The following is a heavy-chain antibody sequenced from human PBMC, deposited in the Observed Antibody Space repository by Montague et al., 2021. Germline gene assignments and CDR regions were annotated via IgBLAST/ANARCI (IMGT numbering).Heavy chain of an antibody. CDR2: ISGSGGNT. Sequence: SLRLSCAVSGFTFSLYAMNWVRQAPGKGLEWVSAISGSGGNTYYADSVKGRFTISRDNSKNTVYLQMNSLRADDTAVCYCANNIHFDYWGQGTLVTVSS. J-gene: IGHJ4*02. V-gene: IGHV3-23*01. CDR3: ANNIHFDY. CDR1: GFTFSLYA.